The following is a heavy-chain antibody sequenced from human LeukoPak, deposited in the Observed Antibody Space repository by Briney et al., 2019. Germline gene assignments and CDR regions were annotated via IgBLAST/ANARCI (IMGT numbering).Heavy chain of an antibody. J-gene: IGHJ4*02. CDR2: IGVAGSNK. D-gene: IGHD2-2*01. Sequence: GRSLRLSCAASGFTFSDYGVHWVRQAPGKGLEGVAVIGVAGSNKYYADSVKGRFTISRDNSKHTLYLQMNSLRADDTAGYCCFPVPSGQLCPFWGQGTLVTVSS. CDR3: FPVPSGQLCPF. CDR1: GFTFSDYG. V-gene: IGHV3-33*01.